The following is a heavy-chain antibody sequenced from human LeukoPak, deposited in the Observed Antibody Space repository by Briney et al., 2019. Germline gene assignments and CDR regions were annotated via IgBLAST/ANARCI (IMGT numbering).Heavy chain of an antibody. Sequence: PGGSLRLSCAASGFTFSDYAMTWVRQAPGKGLEWVSGISSSGVTTHYADSVKGRFTISRDNSKNTQWLQMNSLRVEDTAVYYCANLYSSSSQGDDWGQGTLVTVSS. D-gene: IGHD6-6*01. CDR1: GFTFSDYA. V-gene: IGHV3-23*01. CDR3: ANLYSSSSQGDD. J-gene: IGHJ4*02. CDR2: ISSSGVTT.